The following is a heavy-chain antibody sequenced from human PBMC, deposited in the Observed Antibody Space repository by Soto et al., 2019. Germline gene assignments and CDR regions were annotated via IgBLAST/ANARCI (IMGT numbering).Heavy chain of an antibody. Sequence: GASVKVSCKASGYTFTSYYMHWVRQAPGQGLEWMGIINPSGGSTSYAQKFQGRVTMTRDTSTSTVYMELSSLRSEDTAVYYCARGSAFGEFFLPFDYWGQGTLVTVSS. CDR1: GYTFTSYY. V-gene: IGHV1-46*03. D-gene: IGHD3-10*01. CDR3: ARGSAFGEFFLPFDY. J-gene: IGHJ4*02. CDR2: INPSGGST.